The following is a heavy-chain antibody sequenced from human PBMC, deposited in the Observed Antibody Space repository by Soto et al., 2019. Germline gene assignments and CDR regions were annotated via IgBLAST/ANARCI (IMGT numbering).Heavy chain of an antibody. J-gene: IGHJ4*02. Sequence: GGSLRLSCAASGFTFSIFWMQWVRQAPGKGLVWVSRINGDGSSTTYADSVKGRFTISRDNAKNTLYLQMNSLRVEDTAVYYCARIGYGGTWYIDHWGQGSLVTVSS. CDR3: ARIGYGGTWYIDH. CDR1: GFTFSIFW. D-gene: IGHD2-15*01. V-gene: IGHV3-74*01. CDR2: INGDGSST.